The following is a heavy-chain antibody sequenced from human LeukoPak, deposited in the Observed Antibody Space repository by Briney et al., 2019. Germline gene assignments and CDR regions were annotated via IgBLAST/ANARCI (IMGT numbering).Heavy chain of an antibody. V-gene: IGHV3-23*01. CDR1: GFTFSSYA. CDR3: AKDPQYSGYDLFDY. J-gene: IGHJ4*02. D-gene: IGHD5-12*01. Sequence: PGGSLRLSCAASGFTFSSYAMSWVRQAPGKGLEWVSGISASGGDTYYADSVKGRFTLSRDNSKNTLYLQMSSLRAEDTAVYYCAKDPQYSGYDLFDYWGQGTLVTVSS. CDR2: ISASGGDT.